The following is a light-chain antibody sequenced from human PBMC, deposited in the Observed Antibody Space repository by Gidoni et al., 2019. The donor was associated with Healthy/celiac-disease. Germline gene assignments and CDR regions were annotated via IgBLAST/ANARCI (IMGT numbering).Light chain of an antibody. V-gene: IGKV3D-15*01. J-gene: IGKJ4*01. CDR3: QQYNNWPPLT. CDR2: GAS. CDR1: QSVSSN. Sequence: IVMTQSPATLSVSPGDRATLSCRASQSVSSNLAWYQQKPGQAPRLLIYGASTRAIGIPARFSGSGSGTEFTLTISSLQSEDFAGYYGQQYNNWPPLTXXXXTKXEIK.